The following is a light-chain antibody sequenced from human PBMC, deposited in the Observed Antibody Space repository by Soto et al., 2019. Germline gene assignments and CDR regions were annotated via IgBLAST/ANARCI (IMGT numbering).Light chain of an antibody. J-gene: IGKJ5*01. V-gene: IGKV3-11*01. CDR1: QSVSNY. CDR2: DAS. Sequence: EIVLTQSPATRSLSPGERATLSCRASQSVSNYLAWYQQKPGQAPRLFIYDASNRATGIPARISGSGSGTDYTLTINSLEPEDLAVYYCQQRSNWPITFGQGTRLEIK. CDR3: QQRSNWPIT.